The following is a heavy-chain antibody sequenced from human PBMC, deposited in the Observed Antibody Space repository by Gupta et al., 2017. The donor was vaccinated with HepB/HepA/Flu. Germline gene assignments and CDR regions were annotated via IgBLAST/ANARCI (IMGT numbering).Heavy chain of an antibody. CDR3: VKDTMMGV. J-gene: IGHJ3*01. Sequence: EVQLVESGGGLIQPGRSLRLSCAASGFTFDDYVMHWVRQVPGKGLEWVSGIDWNSGNIAYADSVKGRFTISRDNAKKSLYLQMNSLRAEDTAFYCCVKDTMMGVWSQGTMVTVSS. V-gene: IGHV3-9*01. CDR2: IDWNSGNI. D-gene: IGHD3-22*01. CDR1: GFTFDDYV.